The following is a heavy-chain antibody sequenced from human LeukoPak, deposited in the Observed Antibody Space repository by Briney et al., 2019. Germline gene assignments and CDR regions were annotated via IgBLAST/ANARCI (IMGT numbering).Heavy chain of an antibody. CDR1: GYTFTSYD. J-gene: IGHJ4*02. D-gene: IGHD4-17*01. Sequence: ASVKVSCKASGYTFTSYDINWVRQATGQGLEWMGWINPNSGGTNYAQKFQGRVTMTRDTSISTAYMELSRLRSDDTAVYYCARDVGSAGYGDYVGGYWGQGTLVTVSS. V-gene: IGHV1-2*02. CDR2: INPNSGGT. CDR3: ARDVGSAGYGDYVGGY.